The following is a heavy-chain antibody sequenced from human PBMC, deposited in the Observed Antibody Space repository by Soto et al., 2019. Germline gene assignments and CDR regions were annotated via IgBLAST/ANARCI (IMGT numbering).Heavy chain of an antibody. CDR2: IYTTGST. CDR1: GVSVNSDNYY. D-gene: IGHD6-6*01. CDR3: AREYSNSPEAFDF. Sequence: QVQLQESGPGLVKPSETLSLPCTVSGVSVNSDNYYWSWIRQPPGKVLEWIGHIYTTGSTTYNPALNSLVTISLDTSRNQFSLSLNSVTAADTAVFYCAREYSNSPEAFDFWGRGTLVTVSS. J-gene: IGHJ4*02. V-gene: IGHV4-61*01.